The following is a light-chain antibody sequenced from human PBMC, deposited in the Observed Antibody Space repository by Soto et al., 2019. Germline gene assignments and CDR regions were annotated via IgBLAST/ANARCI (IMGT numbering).Light chain of an antibody. J-gene: IGKJ1*01. CDR1: QSVASRN. CDR3: QHFGNSLWT. Sequence: VLTQSPATLSLSPGERATLSCRASQSVASRNLAWYQQKSGQAPRLLIYGASSRAIHTPDRFSGSGSGTDFTLTISGLEPEDFAVYYCQHFGNSLWTFGQGTKVEI. V-gene: IGKV3-20*01. CDR2: GAS.